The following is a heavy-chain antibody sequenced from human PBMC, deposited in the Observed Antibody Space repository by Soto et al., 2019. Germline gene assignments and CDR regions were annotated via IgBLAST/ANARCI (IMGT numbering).Heavy chain of an antibody. D-gene: IGHD5-12*01. CDR2: INPNSGGT. CDR1: GYTFTGYY. V-gene: IGHV1-2*04. J-gene: IGHJ6*02. CDR3: ARDRRWLRFYGTDV. Sequence: ASVKVSCKASGYTFTGYYMHWVRQAPGQGLEWMGWINPNSGGTNYAQKFQGWVTMTRDTSISTAYMELSRLRSDDTAVYYCARDRRWLRFYGTDVWGQGTTVTVSS.